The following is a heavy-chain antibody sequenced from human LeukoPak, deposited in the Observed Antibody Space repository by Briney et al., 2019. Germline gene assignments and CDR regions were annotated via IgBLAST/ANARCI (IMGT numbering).Heavy chain of an antibody. V-gene: IGHV4-4*02. D-gene: IGHD1-20*01. J-gene: IGHJ5*02. CDR1: GGSISSSNW. CDR2: IYHSGGT. CDR3: ARRYNWNPWGGKKTKNNWFDP. Sequence: SETLSLTCAVSGGSISSSNWWSWVRQPLGKGLEWIGEIYHSGGTNYNPSLKSRVTISVDKSKNQFSLKLSSVTAADTAVYYCARRYNWNPWGGKKTKNNWFDPWGQGTLVTVSS.